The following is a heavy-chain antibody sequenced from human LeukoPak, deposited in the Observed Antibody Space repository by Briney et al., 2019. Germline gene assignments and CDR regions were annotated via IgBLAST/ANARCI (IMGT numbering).Heavy chain of an antibody. CDR3: AKIFTMEDYYYYYYMDV. CDR1: GFTFSSYA. CDR2: ISGSGGST. Sequence: GGSLRLSCAASGFTFSSYAMSWVRQAPGKGLEWVSAISGSGGSTYYADSVKGRFTIPRDNSKNTLYLQMNSLRAEDTAVYYRAKIFTMEDYYYYYYMDVWGKGTTVTVSS. V-gene: IGHV3-23*01. J-gene: IGHJ6*03. D-gene: IGHD3-10*01.